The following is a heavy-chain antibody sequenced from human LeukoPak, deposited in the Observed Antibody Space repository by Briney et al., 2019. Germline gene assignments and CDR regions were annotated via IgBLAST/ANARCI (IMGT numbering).Heavy chain of an antibody. J-gene: IGHJ6*03. Sequence: GGSLRLSCAASGFTFSNYWMSWVRQAPGKGLEWVANIKQDGSEKYYVDSVKGRFTISRDNAKNSLYLQMNSLRAEDTAVYYCARDRVGRDRTLGSSSVWYYYYYMDVWGKGTTVTVSS. CDR1: GFTFSNYW. V-gene: IGHV3-7*01. D-gene: IGHD6-6*01. CDR2: IKQDGSEK. CDR3: ARDRVGRDRTLGSSSVWYYYYYMDV.